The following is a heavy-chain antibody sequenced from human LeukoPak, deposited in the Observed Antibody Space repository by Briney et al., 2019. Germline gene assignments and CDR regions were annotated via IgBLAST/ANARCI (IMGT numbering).Heavy chain of an antibody. D-gene: IGHD2-15*01. CDR1: GGSFSGYY. CDR3: ARYCSGGSCYGLYYFDY. Sequence: SETLSLTCAVYGGSFSGYYWSWIRQPPGKGLEWIGEINHSGSTNYNPSLKSRVTISVDTSKNQFSLKLSSVTAADTAVYYCARYCSGGSCYGLYYFDYWGQGTLVTVSS. J-gene: IGHJ4*02. CDR2: INHSGST. V-gene: IGHV4-34*01.